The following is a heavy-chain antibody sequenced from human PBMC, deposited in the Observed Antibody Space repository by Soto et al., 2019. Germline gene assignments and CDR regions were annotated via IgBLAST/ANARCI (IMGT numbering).Heavy chain of an antibody. CDR3: ARRDPGAYFQH. J-gene: IGHJ1*01. CDR1: GFTFSSYS. V-gene: IGHV3-21*01. Sequence: GGSLRLSCAASGFTFSSYSMNWVRQAPGKGLEWVSSITSSSTYMYYADSVKGRFTISRDNAKNSLYLQMNSLRAEDTAVYYCARRDPGAYFQHWGQGTLVTVSS. D-gene: IGHD1-26*01. CDR2: ITSSSTYM.